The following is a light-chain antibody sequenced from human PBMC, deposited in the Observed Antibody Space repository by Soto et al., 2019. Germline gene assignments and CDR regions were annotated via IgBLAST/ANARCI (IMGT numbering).Light chain of an antibody. CDR3: QQRSNWPPA. CDR1: QSVSTY. J-gene: IGKJ4*01. Sequence: EIVLTQSPATLSLSPGERATLSCRASQSVSTYLAWYQQKPGQPPRLLIYDASNRATGVPARFSGSGSGTDFTLTISSLEPEDFAVYYCQQRSNWPPAFGVGTKVAIK. V-gene: IGKV3-11*01. CDR2: DAS.